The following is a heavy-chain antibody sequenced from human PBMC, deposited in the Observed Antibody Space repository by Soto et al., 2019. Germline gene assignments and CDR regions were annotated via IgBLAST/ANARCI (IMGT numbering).Heavy chain of an antibody. Sequence: GGSLRLSCAASGFTFSSYAMHWVRQAPGKGLEWVAVISYDGSNKYYADSVKGRFTISRDNSKNTLYLQMNSLRAEDTAVYYCARGTRTPGGYCSGGSCYGGWGQGTLVTVSS. V-gene: IGHV3-30-3*01. CDR1: GFTFSSYA. J-gene: IGHJ4*02. CDR2: ISYDGSNK. CDR3: ARGTRTPGGYCSGGSCYGG. D-gene: IGHD2-15*01.